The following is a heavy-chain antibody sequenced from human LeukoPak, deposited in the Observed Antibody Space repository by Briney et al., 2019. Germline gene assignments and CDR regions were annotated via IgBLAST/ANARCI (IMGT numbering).Heavy chain of an antibody. Sequence: PSETLSLTCAVYGGSFSGYYWSWIRQHPGKGLEWIGYIYYSGSTYYNPSLKSRVTISVDTSKNQFSLKLSSVTAADTAVYYCASFEDTAAGWGQGTLVTVSS. J-gene: IGHJ4*02. CDR2: IYYSGST. CDR1: GGSFSGYY. V-gene: IGHV4-31*11. CDR3: ASFEDTAAG. D-gene: IGHD5-18*01.